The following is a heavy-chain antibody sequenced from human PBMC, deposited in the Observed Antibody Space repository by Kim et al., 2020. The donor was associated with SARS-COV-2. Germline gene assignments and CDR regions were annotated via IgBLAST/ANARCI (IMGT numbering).Heavy chain of an antibody. Sequence: SETLSLTCTVSGGSISSSSYYWGWIRQPPGKGLEWIGSIYYSGSTYYNPSLKSRVTISVDTSKNQFSLKLSSVTAADTAVYYCASRDSDILTAEPYYYGMDVWGQGTTVTVSS. CDR2: IYYSGST. J-gene: IGHJ6*02. V-gene: IGHV4-39*01. CDR3: ASRDSDILTAEPYYYGMDV. D-gene: IGHD3-9*01. CDR1: GGSISSSSYY.